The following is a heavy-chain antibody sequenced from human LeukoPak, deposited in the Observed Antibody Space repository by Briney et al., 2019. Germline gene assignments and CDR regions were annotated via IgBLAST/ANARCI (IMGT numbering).Heavy chain of an antibody. J-gene: IGHJ4*02. CDR2: IIPIFGTA. V-gene: IGHV1-69*13. D-gene: IGHD2-21*01. CDR3: ARPSYCGGDCWYYFDY. Sequence: ASVKVSCKASGGTFSSYAISWVRQAPGQGLEWMGGIIPIFGTANYAQKFQGRVTITADESTSTAYMDLSSLRSEDTAVYYCARPSYCGGDCWYYFDYWGQGTLVTVSS. CDR1: GGTFSSYA.